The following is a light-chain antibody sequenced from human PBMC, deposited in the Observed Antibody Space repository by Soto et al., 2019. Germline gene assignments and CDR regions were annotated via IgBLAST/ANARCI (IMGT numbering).Light chain of an antibody. CDR1: SRDVGAFNY. J-gene: IGLJ3*02. V-gene: IGLV2-14*01. Sequence: QSVLTQPASVSGSPGQSITISCTGTSRDVGAFNYVSWYQQHPDKAPKLLISEVNNRPSGVSHRFSGSKSGTSASLAISGLRSEDEADYYCAAWDDSLRGGVFGGGTKLTVL. CDR2: EVN. CDR3: AAWDDSLRGGV.